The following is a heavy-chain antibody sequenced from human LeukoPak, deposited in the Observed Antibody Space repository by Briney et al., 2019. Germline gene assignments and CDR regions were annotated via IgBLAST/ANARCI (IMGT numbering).Heavy chain of an antibody. D-gene: IGHD3-3*01. Sequence: SGTLSLTCTVSGGSISSFYWKWIRQPAGKGLEWIGRLLTGGSTIYNPSLKSRVTISVDKSKNQFSLKLSSVTAADTAVYYCARDEGSGHYDSWGQGTLVTVSS. V-gene: IGHV4-4*07. CDR1: GGSISSFY. CDR2: LLTGGST. J-gene: IGHJ4*02. CDR3: ARDEGSGHYDS.